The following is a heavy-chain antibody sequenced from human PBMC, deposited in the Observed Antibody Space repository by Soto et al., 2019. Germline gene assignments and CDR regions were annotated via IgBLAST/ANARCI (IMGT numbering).Heavy chain of an antibody. J-gene: IGHJ2*01. Sequence: QVQLVESGGGVVQPGRSLRLSCATSGFIFSSYGMHWVRQGPGKGLEWVAVIWYDGTNKYYADSVNGRFTISRDDSKNTLYLQRNSLRAEDTAVYSCARGPMTTVTTWGDWYFDLWGRGTLVTVAS. D-gene: IGHD4-17*01. V-gene: IGHV3-33*01. CDR3: ARGPMTTVTTWGDWYFDL. CDR1: GFIFSSYG. CDR2: IWYDGTNK.